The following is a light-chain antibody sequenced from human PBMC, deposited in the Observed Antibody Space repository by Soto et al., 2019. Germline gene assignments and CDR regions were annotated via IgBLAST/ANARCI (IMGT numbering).Light chain of an antibody. V-gene: IGKV3-20*01. CDR1: QSVSSTY. CDR2: GAS. J-gene: IGKJ1*01. Sequence: EIALTQSPGTLSLSPGERATLSCSASQSVSSTYLAWYQQKPGQAPRLLIYGASSRATGIPDRFSGSGSGTDFTLTISRLEPEDSAMYYCQQYGSSPTFGQGTKVEIK. CDR3: QQYGSSPT.